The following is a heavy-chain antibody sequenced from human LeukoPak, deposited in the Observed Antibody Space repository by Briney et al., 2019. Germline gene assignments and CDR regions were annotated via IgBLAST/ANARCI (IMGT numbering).Heavy chain of an antibody. D-gene: IGHD1-26*01. CDR2: IKEDTSQK. CDR3: ERQVSREGHFDY. V-gene: IGHV3-7*01. CDR1: GFTFNNYW. J-gene: IGHJ4*02. Sequence: GGSLRLSCAASGFTFNNYWLSWVRQGPGKGLEWVAHIKEDTSQKYYVGAVEGRFTISRDNARNSLYLQMNSLRGEDTAVYCGERQVSREGHFDYWGQGALVTVSS.